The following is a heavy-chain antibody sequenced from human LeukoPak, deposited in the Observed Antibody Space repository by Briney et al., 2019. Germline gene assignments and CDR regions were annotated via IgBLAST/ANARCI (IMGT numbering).Heavy chain of an antibody. CDR3: ARGVYIAAAQYGY. J-gene: IGHJ4*02. Sequence: SETLSLTCTVSGGSISNYYWSWVRQPPGKGLEWIGYIYYSGTTNYNPSLQSRVTISVDTSKNQFSLKLNSVTAADTAVYYCARGVYIAAAQYGYWGQGTLVTVSS. D-gene: IGHD6-13*01. CDR2: IYYSGTT. V-gene: IGHV4-59*01. CDR1: GGSISNYY.